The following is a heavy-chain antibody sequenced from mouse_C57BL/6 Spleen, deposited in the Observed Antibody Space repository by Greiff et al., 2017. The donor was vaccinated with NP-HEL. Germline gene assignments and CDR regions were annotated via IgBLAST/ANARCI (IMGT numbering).Heavy chain of an antibody. CDR2: IYPGDGDT. Sequence: VQLQQSGPELVKPGASVKISCKASGYAFSSSWMNWVKQRPGKGLEWIGRIYPGDGDTNYNGKFKGKATLTADKSSSTAYMQLSSLTSEDSAVYFCAREDDGGSTWYFDVWGTGTTVTVSS. D-gene: IGHD1-1*02. J-gene: IGHJ1*03. CDR1: GYAFSSSW. CDR3: AREDDGGSTWYFDV. V-gene: IGHV1-82*01.